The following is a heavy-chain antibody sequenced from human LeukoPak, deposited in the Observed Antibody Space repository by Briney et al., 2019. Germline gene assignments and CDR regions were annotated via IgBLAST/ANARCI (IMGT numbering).Heavy chain of an antibody. D-gene: IGHD2-2*01. CDR2: ISTSSRYI. CDR3: ARADCSSSTCYLRRSWFDP. Sequence: PGGSLRLSCAASGFTLSNYDMNWVRQAPGKGLEWVSSISTSSRYIYYKDSVRGRFTISRDDAKKSLYLEMNSLRAEDTAVYYCARADCSSSTCYLRRSWFDPWGQGTLVTVSS. CDR1: GFTLSNYD. V-gene: IGHV3-21*01. J-gene: IGHJ5*02.